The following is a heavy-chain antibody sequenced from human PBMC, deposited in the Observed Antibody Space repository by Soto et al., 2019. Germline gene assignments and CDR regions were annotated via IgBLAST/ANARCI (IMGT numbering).Heavy chain of an antibody. CDR1: GYTFTGYY. V-gene: IGHV1-2*02. D-gene: IGHD5-18*01. J-gene: IGHJ4*02. Sequence: QVQLVQSGAEVKKPGASVKVSCRASGYTFTGYYMHWVRQAPGQGLEWMGWINPNSGGTNYAQKVQGRVTMTRDTSISTAYMELSRLRSDDTAVYYCARGRGYSYGDYIFDYWGQGTLVTVSS. CDR3: ARGRGYSYGDYIFDY. CDR2: INPNSGGT.